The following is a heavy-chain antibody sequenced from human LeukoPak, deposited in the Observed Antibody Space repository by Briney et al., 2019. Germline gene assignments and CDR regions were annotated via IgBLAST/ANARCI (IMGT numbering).Heavy chain of an antibody. V-gene: IGHV4-34*01. CDR2: INHSGST. D-gene: IGHD3-16*02. CDR1: GGSFSGYY. CDR3: ARYGAFGGVIAKDYFDY. J-gene: IGHJ4*02. Sequence: SETLSLTCAVYGGSFSGYYWSWIRQPPGKGLEWIGEINHSGSTNYNPSLKSRVTISVDTSKNQFSLKLSSVTAADTAVYYCARYGAFGGVIAKDYFDYWGQGTLVTVSS.